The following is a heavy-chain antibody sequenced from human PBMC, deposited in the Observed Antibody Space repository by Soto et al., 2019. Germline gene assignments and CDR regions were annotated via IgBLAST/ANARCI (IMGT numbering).Heavy chain of an antibody. Sequence: PGGSLRLSCVASEFTSSGYWMHWVRQVPGKGLVWVSRLNEDGSFTTYADSVKGRFTISRDNAKKTLYLQMNSLRAEDTAVYYCARDLSGRADVWGQGTTVTVSS. D-gene: IGHD3-10*01. CDR2: LNEDGSFT. CDR3: ARDLSGRADV. J-gene: IGHJ6*02. V-gene: IGHV3-74*01. CDR1: EFTSSGYW.